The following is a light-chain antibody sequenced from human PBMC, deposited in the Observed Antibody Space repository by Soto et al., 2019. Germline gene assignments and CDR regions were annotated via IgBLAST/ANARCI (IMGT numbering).Light chain of an antibody. V-gene: IGLV1-40*01. CDR1: RSNIGAGYD. CDR2: GNS. J-gene: IGLJ3*02. Sequence: QSVLTQPPSVSGAPWQRVTISCTGSRSNIGAGYDVHWYQQLPGTAPKLLIYGNSNRPSGVPDRFSGSKSGTSASLAITGLQAEDEADYYCQSYDSSLSGWVFGGGTKLTVL. CDR3: QSYDSSLSGWV.